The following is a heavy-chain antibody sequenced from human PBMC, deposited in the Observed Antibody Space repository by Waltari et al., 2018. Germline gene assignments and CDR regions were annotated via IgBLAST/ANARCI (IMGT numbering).Heavy chain of an antibody. CDR1: GFTFSSYA. CDR3: ASTMVRGVIIRVNSYYYYGMDV. V-gene: IGHV3-23*01. CDR2: ISGSGGST. D-gene: IGHD3-10*01. J-gene: IGHJ6*02. Sequence: EVQLLESGGGLVQPGGSLRLSCAASGFTFSSYAMSWVRQAPGKGLGWVSAISGSGGSTYYADSVKGRFTISRDNSKNTLYLQMNSLRSEDTAVYYCASTMVRGVIIRVNSYYYYGMDVWGQGTTVTVSS.